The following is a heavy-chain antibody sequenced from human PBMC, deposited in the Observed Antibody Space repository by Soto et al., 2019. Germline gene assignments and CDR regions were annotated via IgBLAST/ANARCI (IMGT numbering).Heavy chain of an antibody. CDR1: ADSSTISNSY. CDR3: ARHRIEVVWRGFDF. Sequence: TLSLTCTVSADSSTISNSYWGWLRQPPGKGLQWIGSSSYNGGTFYNPSLKGRVAISVDTSKKQSSLQATSVTAADTAVYYCARHRIEVVWRGFDFWGQGSPVTVSS. V-gene: IGHV4-39*01. CDR2: SSYNGGT. D-gene: IGHD1-1*01. J-gene: IGHJ4*02.